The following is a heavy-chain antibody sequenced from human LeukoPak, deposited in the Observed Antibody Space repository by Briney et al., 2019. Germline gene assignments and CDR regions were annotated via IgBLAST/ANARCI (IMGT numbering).Heavy chain of an antibody. Sequence: ASVKVSCKASGYTFTSYDINWVRQATGQGLEWMGWMNPNSGNTGYAQKFQGRVTMTRNTSISTAYMELSSLRSEDTAVYYCFSTQYCSGGSCRFGSRYFDLWGRGTLVTVSS. D-gene: IGHD2-15*01. J-gene: IGHJ2*01. V-gene: IGHV1-8*01. CDR3: FSTQYCSGGSCRFGSRYFDL. CDR1: GYTFTSYD. CDR2: MNPNSGNT.